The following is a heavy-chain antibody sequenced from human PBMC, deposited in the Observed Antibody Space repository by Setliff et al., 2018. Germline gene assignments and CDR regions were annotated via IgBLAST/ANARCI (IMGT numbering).Heavy chain of an antibody. J-gene: IGHJ4*02. D-gene: IGHD2-2*01. CDR2: IIPIFGTA. CDR3: AREDCSSTSCYVK. V-gene: IGHV1-69*05. Sequence: EASVKVSCKASGGTFSSYAISWVRQAPGQGLEWMGGIIPIFGTANYAQKFQGRVTITTDESTSTAYMELSSLRSEDTAVYYCAREDCSSTSCYVKWGQGTLVTVPQ. CDR1: GGTFSSYA.